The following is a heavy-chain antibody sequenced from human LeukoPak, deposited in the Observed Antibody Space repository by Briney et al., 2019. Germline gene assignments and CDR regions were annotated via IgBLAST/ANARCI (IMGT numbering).Heavy chain of an antibody. CDR1: GYTFTDYY. D-gene: IGHD6-13*01. J-gene: IGHJ4*02. Sequence: ASVKVSCKTSGYTFTDYYIHWVRQAPGQGLEWMGRISPNSGGTKNAQNFQGRLTMTRDTSITTAFMELSRLTSDDTAIYYCARVGWHGAADGFNDYWGQGTLVTVSS. V-gene: IGHV1-2*06. CDR3: ARVGWHGAADGFNDY. CDR2: ISPNSGGT.